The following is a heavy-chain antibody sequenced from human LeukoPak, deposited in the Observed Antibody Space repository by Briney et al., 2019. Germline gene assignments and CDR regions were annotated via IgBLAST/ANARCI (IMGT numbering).Heavy chain of an antibody. CDR3: ARGGQSYYYDSSGYSAFDI. CDR1: GGSISTGDHY. CDR2: IYYSGST. Sequence: SETLSLTCTVSGGSISTGDHYWSWIRQPPGKGLEWIGYIYYSGSTNYNPSLKSRVTISVDTSKNQFSLKLSSVTAADTAVYYCARGGQSYYYDSSGYSAFDIWGQGTMVTVSS. V-gene: IGHV4-61*08. D-gene: IGHD3-22*01. J-gene: IGHJ3*02.